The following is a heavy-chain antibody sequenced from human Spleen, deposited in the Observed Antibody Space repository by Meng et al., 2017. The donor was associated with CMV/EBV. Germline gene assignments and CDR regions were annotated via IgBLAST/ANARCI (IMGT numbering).Heavy chain of an antibody. CDR1: GGSIGSTSYH. V-gene: IGHV4-61*01. J-gene: IGHJ4*02. D-gene: IGHD3-16*01. Sequence: SETLSLTCTVSGGSIGSTSYHWSWIRQPPGKGLEWVGYMSHSGNADYNPSLKSRVTMSVDTSKNQFSLKLSSVTTADTALYYCARYIPMLTCFDYWGQGALVTVSS. CDR3: ARYIPMLTCFDY. CDR2: MSHSGNA.